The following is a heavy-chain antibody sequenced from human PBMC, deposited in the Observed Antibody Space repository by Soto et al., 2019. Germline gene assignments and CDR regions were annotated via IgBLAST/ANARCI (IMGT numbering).Heavy chain of an antibody. CDR3: ARAYLWERRLGSRRYYYYYGMDV. D-gene: IGHD1-1*01. CDR2: IIPIFGTA. CDR1: GGTFSSYA. Sequence: QVQLVQSGAEVKKPGSSVEVSCKASGGTFSSYAISWVRQAPGQGLEWMGGIIPIFGTANYAQKFQGRVTITADESTSTAYMELSSLRSEDTAVYYCARAYLWERRLGSRRYYYYYGMDVWGQGTTVTVSS. V-gene: IGHV1-69*01. J-gene: IGHJ6*02.